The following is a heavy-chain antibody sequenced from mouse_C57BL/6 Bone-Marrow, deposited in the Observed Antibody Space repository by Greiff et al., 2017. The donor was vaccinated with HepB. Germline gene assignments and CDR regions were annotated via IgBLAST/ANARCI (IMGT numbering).Heavy chain of an antibody. J-gene: IGHJ3*01. CDR2: IWRGGST. D-gene: IGHD2-4*01. CDR1: GFSLTSYG. Sequence: QVTLKESGPGLVQPSQSLSITCTVSGFSLTSYGVHWVRQSPGKGLEWLGVIWRGGSTDYNAAVMSRLSITKDNSKSQVFFKMKSLQADDTAIDYCATMISWFAYWGQGTLVTVSA. V-gene: IGHV2-5*01. CDR3: ATMISWFAY.